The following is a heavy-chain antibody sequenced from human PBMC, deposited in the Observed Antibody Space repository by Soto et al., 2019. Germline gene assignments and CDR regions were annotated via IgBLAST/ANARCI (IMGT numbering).Heavy chain of an antibody. Sequence: PGGSLRLSCAASGFTFSSYGMHWVRQAPGKGLEWVADFWADGRSNYYADSVKGRFTISRDNSKNTVFLQMNSLRAEDTAVYYCARDLSFGSLDFDYWGRGTLVTSPQ. D-gene: IGHD3-16*01. J-gene: IGHJ4*02. V-gene: IGHV3-33*01. CDR1: GFTFSSYG. CDR2: FWADGRSN. CDR3: ARDLSFGSLDFDY.